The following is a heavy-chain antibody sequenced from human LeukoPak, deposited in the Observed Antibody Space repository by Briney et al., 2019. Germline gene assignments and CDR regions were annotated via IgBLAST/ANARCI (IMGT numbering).Heavy chain of an antibody. D-gene: IGHD1-26*01. Sequence: DPGGSLRLSCAASGFTFSSYWMSWVRQASGKGLEWVANIKQVGSEKYYVDSVKGRFTISRDNARNSLYLQMNSLRAEDTAVYYCARDPYSGTYGDTYYYYMDVWGKGTTVTISS. CDR3: ARDPYSGTYGDTYYYYMDV. J-gene: IGHJ6*03. CDR1: GFTFSSYW. V-gene: IGHV3-7*01. CDR2: IKQVGSEK.